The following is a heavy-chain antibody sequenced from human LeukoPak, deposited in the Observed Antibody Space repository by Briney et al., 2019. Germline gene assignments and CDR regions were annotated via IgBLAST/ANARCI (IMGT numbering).Heavy chain of an antibody. J-gene: IGHJ4*02. D-gene: IGHD4-11*01. V-gene: IGHV1-69*13. CDR3: ARANSNYFDY. CDR2: IIPIFGTA. Sequence: ASVKVSCKASGYTFTNYGISWVRQAPGQGLEWMGWIIPIFGTANYAHKFQGRVTITADESTSTAYMELSSLRSEDTAVYYCARANSNYFDYWGQGTLVTVSS. CDR1: GYTFTNYG.